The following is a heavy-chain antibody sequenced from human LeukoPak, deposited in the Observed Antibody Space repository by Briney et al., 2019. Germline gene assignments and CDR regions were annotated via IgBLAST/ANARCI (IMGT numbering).Heavy chain of an antibody. CDR3: SIRRYSSASDY. Sequence: GGSLRLSCAASGFSFSSSWTHWVRQAPGKGLVWVSRINSDGSSISYADSVKGRFTISRDNPKNTVYLQMNSLRAEDTAVYYCSIRRYSSASDYWGQGTLVTVSS. J-gene: IGHJ4*02. D-gene: IGHD6-19*01. CDR1: GFSFSSSW. CDR2: INSDGSSI. V-gene: IGHV3-74*01.